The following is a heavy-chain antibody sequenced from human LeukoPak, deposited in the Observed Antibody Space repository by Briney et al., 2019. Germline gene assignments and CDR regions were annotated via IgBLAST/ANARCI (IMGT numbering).Heavy chain of an antibody. CDR1: GYSFTSYW. D-gene: IGHD2-15*01. CDR2: IYPGDSDT. CDR3: ARVGYCSGGSCHKAFDI. J-gene: IGHJ3*02. Sequence: GESLKISCKGSGYSFTSYWIGWVRQMPGKGLEWMGIIYPGDSDTRYSPSFQGQVTISAGKSISTAYLQWSSLKASDTAMYYCARVGYCSGGSCHKAFDIWGQGTMVTVSS. V-gene: IGHV5-51*01.